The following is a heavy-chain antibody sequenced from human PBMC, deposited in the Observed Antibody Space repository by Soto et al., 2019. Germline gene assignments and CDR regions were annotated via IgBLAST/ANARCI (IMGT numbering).Heavy chain of an antibody. Sequence: EVQLVESGGGLVQPGGSLRLSCAGSGFTIGTDWVHWVRQAPGEGLVWVSRINPDGATRDYADSVKGRFTISRDNARSTVYLQLNSLRGDDTAVYSCVTAGRYRFDNWGQGTLVNVSS. CDR3: VTAGRYRFDN. D-gene: IGHD3-16*02. V-gene: IGHV3-74*01. CDR2: INPDGATR. CDR1: GFTIGTDW. J-gene: IGHJ4*02.